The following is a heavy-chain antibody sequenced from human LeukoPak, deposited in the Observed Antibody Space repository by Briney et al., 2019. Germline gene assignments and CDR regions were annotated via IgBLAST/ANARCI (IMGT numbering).Heavy chain of an antibody. V-gene: IGHV3-74*01. D-gene: IGHD2-15*01. CDR2: ITSDGSAT. CDR1: GFTFSSYG. CDR3: ARDASPGYFDL. J-gene: IGHJ2*01. Sequence: GGSLRLSCAVSGFTFSSYGMHWVRQGPGKGLEWVSRITSDGSATDYADSVKGRFTISRDNAKNTLYLHMDSLRAEDTAVYYCARDASPGYFDLWGRGTLVTVSS.